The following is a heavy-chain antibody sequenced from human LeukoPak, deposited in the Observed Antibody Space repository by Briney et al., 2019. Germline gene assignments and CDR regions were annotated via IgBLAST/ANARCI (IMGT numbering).Heavy chain of an antibody. J-gene: IGHJ4*02. CDR2: IIPIFGTA. V-gene: IGHV1-69*13. D-gene: IGHD2-2*01. Sequence: SVPVTCKASGGTFSRYAISWVRQPPGQGLEWMGGIIPIFGTANYAQKFQDRVTITADESTSTAYMELSSLSSEDTAVYYCARVRFGCSSTSCYGDFDYWGQGTLVTVSS. CDR3: ARVRFGCSSTSCYGDFDY. CDR1: GGTFSRYA.